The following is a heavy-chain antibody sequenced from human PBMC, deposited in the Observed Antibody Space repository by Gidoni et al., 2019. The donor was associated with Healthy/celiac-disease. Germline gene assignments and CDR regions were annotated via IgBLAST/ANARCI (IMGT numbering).Heavy chain of an antibody. CDR2: IYYSGST. Sequence: QVQLQESGPGLVKPSETLSLTCPVSGGSISSYYWSWIRQPPGKGLEWIGYIYYSGSTNYNPSLKSRVTISVDTSKNQFSLKLSSVTAADTAVYYCARDREGSNYGPFDYWGQGTLVTVSS. CDR3: ARDREGSNYGPFDY. D-gene: IGHD4-4*01. J-gene: IGHJ4*02. V-gene: IGHV4-59*01. CDR1: GGSISSYY.